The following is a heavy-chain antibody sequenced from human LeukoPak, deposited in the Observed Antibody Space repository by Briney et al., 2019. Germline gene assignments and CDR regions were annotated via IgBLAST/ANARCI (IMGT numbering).Heavy chain of an antibody. J-gene: IGHJ4*02. Sequence: GGSLRLSCAASGFTFSSYSMNWVRQAPGKGLGWVSYISSRSSTIYYADSVKGRFTISRDNAKNSLYLQMSSLRAEDTAVYYCARALGYCSSASCYYFDNWGQGTLVTVSS. V-gene: IGHV3-48*01. CDR3: ARALGYCSSASCYYFDN. D-gene: IGHD2-2*01. CDR2: ISSRSSTI. CDR1: GFTFSSYS.